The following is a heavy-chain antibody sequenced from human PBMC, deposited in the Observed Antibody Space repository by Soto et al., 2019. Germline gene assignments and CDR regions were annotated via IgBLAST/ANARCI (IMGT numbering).Heavy chain of an antibody. J-gene: IGHJ3*02. CDR3: ARRNYYHGVDYFNDAFDM. Sequence: QVQLVESGGGGVQPGRSLRLSCAASGFTFRTYAMHWVRQAPGKGLEWMAVISYDGSSKTYAASVQGRFTISRDNSENTLYLQMNSLRPEDTAVYYCARRNYYHGVDYFNDAFDMWGQGAMVTVSS. CDR1: GFTFRTYA. CDR2: ISYDGSSK. V-gene: IGHV3-30-3*01. D-gene: IGHD3-22*01.